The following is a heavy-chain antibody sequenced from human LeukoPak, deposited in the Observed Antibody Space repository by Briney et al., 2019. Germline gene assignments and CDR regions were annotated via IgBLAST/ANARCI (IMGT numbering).Heavy chain of an antibody. CDR2: INGDVTTT. CDR1: GFTFSSHW. D-gene: IGHD1-26*01. Sequence: PGGSLRLSCAASGFTFSSHWMHWVRQAPGKGLVWVSRINGDVTTTDYADSVKGRFTISRDSARNTLYLQMNSLRAEDTGVYYCAREWRSVGATPDYWGQGTLVTVSS. V-gene: IGHV3-74*01. J-gene: IGHJ4*02. CDR3: AREWRSVGATPDY.